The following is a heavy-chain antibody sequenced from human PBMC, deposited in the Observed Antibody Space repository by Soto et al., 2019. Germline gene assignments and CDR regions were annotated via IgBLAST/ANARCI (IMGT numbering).Heavy chain of an antibody. CDR1: GGSISSGDYY. CDR2: IYYSGST. J-gene: IGHJ5*02. D-gene: IGHD6-19*01. V-gene: IGHV4-30-4*02. CDR3: ARDRGLGSGWYGWFDP. Sequence: PSETLSLTCTVSGGSISSGDYYWSWIRQPPGKGLEWIGYIYYSGSTYYNPSLKSRVTISVDTSKNQFSLKLSSVTAADTAVFYCARDRGLGSGWYGWFDPWGQGTLVTVSS.